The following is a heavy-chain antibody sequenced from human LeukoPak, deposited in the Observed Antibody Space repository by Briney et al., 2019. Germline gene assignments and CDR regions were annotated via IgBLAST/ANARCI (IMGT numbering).Heavy chain of an antibody. CDR1: GYAFTSYH. J-gene: IGHJ4*02. Sequence: ASVKVSCKASGYAFTSYHIHWMRQAPGQGHGWMGIIIPSSGSTTYAQQFQGRVTMTRGTSTSTVYMELSSLTSGDTAVYFCARSDYNDYRGLGFWGQGTLVTVSS. CDR2: IIPSSGST. V-gene: IGHV1-46*01. CDR3: ARSDYNDYRGLGF. D-gene: IGHD4-11*01.